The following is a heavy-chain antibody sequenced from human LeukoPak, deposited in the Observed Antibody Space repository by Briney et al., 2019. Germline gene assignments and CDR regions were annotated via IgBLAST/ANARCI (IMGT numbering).Heavy chain of an antibody. CDR2: MYYSGST. V-gene: IGHV4-59*08. D-gene: IGHD6-19*01. Sequence: SVTLSLTCTVSGGSIISYYWSWIRQPPGQGLEGFGYMYYSGSTNYNPSLKSRVTISVDTTKNQFSLKLSSVTAAATAVYYCGRQGVSGGLTTDAFDIWGQGTMVTVSS. J-gene: IGHJ3*02. CDR3: GRQGVSGGLTTDAFDI. CDR1: GGSIISYY.